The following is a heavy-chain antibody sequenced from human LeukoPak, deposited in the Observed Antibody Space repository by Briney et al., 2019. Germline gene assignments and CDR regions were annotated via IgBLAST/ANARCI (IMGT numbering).Heavy chain of an antibody. CDR3: ARELGATVVNYGMDV. CDR2: IHYSGST. J-gene: IGHJ6*02. V-gene: IGHV4-59*01. Sequence: SETLSLTCTVSGGSISNYYWSWIRQPPGKGLEWIGYIHYSGSTNYNPSLKSRVTISVDTSKNQLSLRLTSMTAADTAVYYCARELGATVVNYGMDVWGQGTTVTVSS. CDR1: GGSISNYY. D-gene: IGHD4-23*01.